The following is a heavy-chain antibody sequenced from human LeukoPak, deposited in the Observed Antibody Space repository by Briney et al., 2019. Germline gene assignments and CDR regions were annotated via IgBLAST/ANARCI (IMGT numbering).Heavy chain of an antibody. CDR1: GYTFTSYY. CDR3: ARARGVGELFFDS. D-gene: IGHD3-10*01. CDR2: INPSGGST. J-gene: IGHJ4*02. V-gene: IGHV1-46*01. Sequence: GASVKVSCKASGYTFTSYYMHWVRQAPGQGLEWMGIINPSGGSTSYAQKFQGRVTMTRDMSTSTVYMELSSLRSEDTAVYYCARARGVGELFFDSWGQGTLVTVSS.